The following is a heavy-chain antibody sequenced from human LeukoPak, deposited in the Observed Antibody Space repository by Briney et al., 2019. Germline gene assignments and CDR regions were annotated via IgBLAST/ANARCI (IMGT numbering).Heavy chain of an antibody. D-gene: IGHD4-17*01. CDR3: ARFFHDYGAVNWFDP. CDR1: GGSVSGYY. Sequence: SETLSLTCAVYGGSVSGYYWSWIRQPPGKGLEWIGEINHSGSTNYNPSLKSRVTISVDTSKNQFSLKLSSVTAADTAVYYCARFFHDYGAVNWFDPWGQGTLVTVSS. CDR2: INHSGST. V-gene: IGHV4-34*01. J-gene: IGHJ5*02.